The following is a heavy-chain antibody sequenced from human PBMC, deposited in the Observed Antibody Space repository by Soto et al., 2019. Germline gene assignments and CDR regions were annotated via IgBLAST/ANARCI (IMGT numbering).Heavy chain of an antibody. CDR1: GGTFSSYA. CDR2: IIPIFGTA. Sequence: SVKVSCKASGGTFSSYAISWARQAPGQGLEWMGGIIPIFGTANYAQKFQGRVTITADESTSTAYMELSSLRSEDTAVYYCARMGYSGYDFSYLDYWGQGTLVTVSS. J-gene: IGHJ4*02. V-gene: IGHV1-69*13. CDR3: ARMGYSGYDFSYLDY. D-gene: IGHD5-12*01.